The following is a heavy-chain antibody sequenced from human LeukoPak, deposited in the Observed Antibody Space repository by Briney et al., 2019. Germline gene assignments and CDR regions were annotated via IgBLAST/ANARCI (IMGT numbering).Heavy chain of an antibody. CDR1: GFSFSSYW. CDR3: ARGPRYSYGSASYYNGLFDS. J-gene: IGHJ4*02. V-gene: IGHV3-74*03. CDR2: ISPDGSSA. Sequence: GGSLRPSCAASGFSFSSYWMHWVRQAPGKGVVWVARISPDGSSALSADSVRGRFTISRDNAKSTLYVQMNSLRADDTAVYYCARGPRYSYGSASYYNGLFDSWGQGTLVTVSS. D-gene: IGHD3-10*01.